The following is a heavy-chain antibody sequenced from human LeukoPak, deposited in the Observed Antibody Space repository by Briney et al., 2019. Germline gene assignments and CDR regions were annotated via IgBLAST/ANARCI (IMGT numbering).Heavy chain of an antibody. CDR1: GYSFTSYW. Sequence: GGSLRLSCKGSGYSFTSYWIGWVRQMPGKCLEWTGIIYPGDSDTRYSPSFQGQVTISADKSINTAYLQWNSLKASDTAIYYCARSRDWNYDLWGQGTLVTVSS. V-gene: IGHV5-51*01. D-gene: IGHD1-7*01. J-gene: IGHJ4*02. CDR2: IYPGDSDT. CDR3: ARSRDWNYDL.